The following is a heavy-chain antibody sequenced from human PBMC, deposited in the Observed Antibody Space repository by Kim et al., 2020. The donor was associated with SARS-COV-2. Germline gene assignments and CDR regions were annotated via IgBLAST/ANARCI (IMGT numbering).Heavy chain of an antibody. CDR2: ISGSGDST. J-gene: IGHJ4*02. V-gene: IGHV3-23*01. D-gene: IGHD6-13*01. CDR1: EFTFSIYA. Sequence: GGSLRLSCAASEFTFSIYAMSWVRQAPGKGLEWVSGISGSGDSTYYADSVKGRFTISRDNSKNTLYLQMNSLRPEDTAVYFCAQDKQQLISYWGQGTLVTVSS. CDR3: AQDKQQLISY.